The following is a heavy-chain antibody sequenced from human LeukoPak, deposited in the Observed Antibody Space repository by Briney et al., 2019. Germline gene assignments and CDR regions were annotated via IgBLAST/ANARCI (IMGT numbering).Heavy chain of an antibody. V-gene: IGHV3-30*03. CDR3: ASELSGGSCYFGCGADY. CDR2: ISYDGSNK. CDR1: GFTFSSYS. Sequence: GGSLRLSCAASGFTFSSYSMNWVRQAPGKGLEWVAVISYDGSNKYYADSVKGRFTISRDNSKNTLYLQMNSLRAEDTAVYYCASELSGGSCYFGCGADYWGQGTLVTVSS. J-gene: IGHJ4*02. D-gene: IGHD2-15*01.